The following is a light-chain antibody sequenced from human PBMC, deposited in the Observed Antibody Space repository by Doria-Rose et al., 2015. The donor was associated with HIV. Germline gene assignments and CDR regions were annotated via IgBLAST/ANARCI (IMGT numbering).Light chain of an antibody. Sequence: EIAMTQSPGTLSLSPGERATLSCRASQSFSSTYLAWYQQKPGQAPSLLIYDGSTRATGIPDRFSASGSGTDFTLTINRLEPEDFALYYSHQYGTSWTFGQGTKVEI. J-gene: IGKJ1*01. CDR1: QSFSSTY. CDR3: HQYGTSWT. CDR2: DGS. V-gene: IGKV3-20*01.